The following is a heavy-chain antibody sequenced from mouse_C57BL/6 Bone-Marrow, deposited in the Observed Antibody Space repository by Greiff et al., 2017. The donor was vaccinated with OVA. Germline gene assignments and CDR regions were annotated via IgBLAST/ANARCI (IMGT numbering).Heavy chain of an antibody. CDR3: ARDDYYVYYAMDY. Sequence: QVQLQQPGAELVMPGASVKLSCKASGYTFTSYWMHWVKQRPGQGLEWIGEIDPSDSYTNYNQKFKGKSTVTVDKSSSTAYMQLSSLTSEDSAVYYCARDDYYVYYAMDYWGQGTSVTVSS. CDR1: GYTFTSYW. J-gene: IGHJ4*01. V-gene: IGHV1-69*01. D-gene: IGHD2-3*01. CDR2: IDPSDSYT.